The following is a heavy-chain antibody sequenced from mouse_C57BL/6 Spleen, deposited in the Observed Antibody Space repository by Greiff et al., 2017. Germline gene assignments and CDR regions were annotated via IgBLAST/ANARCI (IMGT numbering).Heavy chain of an antibody. CDR3: ARSHYYGSSYGDFDY. D-gene: IGHD1-1*01. V-gene: IGHV1-4*01. Sequence: VKLQQSGAELARPGASVKMSCQASGYTFTSYTMHWVKQRPGQGLEWIGYINPSSGYTKYNQKFKDKATLTADKSSSTAYMQLSSLTSEDSAVYYCARSHYYGSSYGDFDYWGQGTTLTVSS. CDR1: GYTFTSYT. J-gene: IGHJ2*01. CDR2: INPSSGYT.